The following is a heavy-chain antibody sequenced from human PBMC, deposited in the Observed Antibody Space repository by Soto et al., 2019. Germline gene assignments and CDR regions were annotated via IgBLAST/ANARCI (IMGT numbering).Heavy chain of an antibody. CDR2: ISYDVGNQ. V-gene: IGHV3-30*18. CDR3: AKDGCPDGICYVRDHWFDP. D-gene: IGHD2-8*01. J-gene: IGHJ5*02. CDR1: GFTFSRFG. Sequence: PXEFLRLSFAASGFTFSRFGMHWVRQAPGKGLEWVALISYDVGNQYYGDSARGRFTITRDNSKNTVFLQMNSLREEDTAVYYCAKDGCPDGICYVRDHWFDPWGQGAQVTVSS.